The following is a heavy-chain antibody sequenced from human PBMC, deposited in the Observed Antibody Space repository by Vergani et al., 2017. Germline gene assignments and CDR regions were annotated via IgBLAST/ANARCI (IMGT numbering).Heavy chain of an antibody. J-gene: IGHJ4*02. Sequence: QVQLQESGPGLVKPSETLSLTCTVSGGSVSSGSYYWSWIRQPPGKGLEWIGYIYYSGSTNYNPSLKSRVTISVDTSKNQFSLKLSSVTAADTAVYYCARGHRDGYNLRSLFDYWGQGTLVTVSS. CDR1: GGSVSSGSYY. CDR2: IYYSGST. D-gene: IGHD5-24*01. CDR3: ARGHRDGYNLRSLFDY. V-gene: IGHV4-61*01.